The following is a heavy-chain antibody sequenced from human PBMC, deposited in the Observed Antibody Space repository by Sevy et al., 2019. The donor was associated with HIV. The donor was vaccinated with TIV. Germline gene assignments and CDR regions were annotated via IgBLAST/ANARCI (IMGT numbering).Heavy chain of an antibody. D-gene: IGHD3-22*01. V-gene: IGHV3-11*06. CDR2: ISSSSSYT. CDR1: GFTFSDYY. J-gene: IGHJ4*02. CDR3: ARGGYYYDSSGSGGVIDY. Sequence: GSLRLSCAASGFTFSDYYMSWIRQAPGKGLEWVSYISSSSSYTNYADSVKGRFTISRDNAKNSLYLQMNSLRAEDTAVYYCARGGYYYDSSGSGGVIDYWGQGTLVTVSS.